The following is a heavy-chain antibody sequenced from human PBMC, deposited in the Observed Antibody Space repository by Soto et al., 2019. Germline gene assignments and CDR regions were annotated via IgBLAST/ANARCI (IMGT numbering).Heavy chain of an antibody. CDR3: ARKHRLQRYYYYGMDV. D-gene: IGHD5-18*01. CDR1: GFTFSSYW. CDR2: IRQDGSEK. V-gene: IGHV3-7*03. J-gene: IGHJ6*02. Sequence: EVQVEESGGGLVQPGGSLRLSCVASGFTFSSYWMSWVRQAPGKGLEWVANIRQDGSEKYYVDSVKGRFTISRDNAKNSLYLQMNSLRAEDTAVYYCARKHRLQRYYYYGMDVWGQGTTVTVSS.